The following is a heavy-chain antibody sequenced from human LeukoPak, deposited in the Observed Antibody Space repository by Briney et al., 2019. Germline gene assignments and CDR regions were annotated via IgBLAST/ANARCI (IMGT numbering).Heavy chain of an antibody. CDR2: IYSGGST. J-gene: IGHJ4*02. V-gene: IGHV3-53*01. D-gene: IGHD6-13*01. CDR3: ARGPSLAAAGTRDY. CDR1: GFTVSSNY. Sequence: GGSLRLSCAASGFTVSSNYMSWVRQAPGKGLEWVSVIYSGGSTYYSDSVKGGFTISRDNSKNTLYLQMNSLRAEDTAVYYCARGPSLAAAGTRDYWGQGTLVTVSS.